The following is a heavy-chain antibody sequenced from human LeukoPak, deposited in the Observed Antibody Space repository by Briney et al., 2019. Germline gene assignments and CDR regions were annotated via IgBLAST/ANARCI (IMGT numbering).Heavy chain of an antibody. CDR2: ISRSSAII. CDR3: ARDLRYAFDI. D-gene: IGHD3-16*01. CDR1: GFTFTDYS. Sequence: GGSLRLSCAASGFTFTDYSMNWVRQAPGKGLEWVSFISRSSAIIYYADSVKGRFTISRDNAKNSLYLQTNTLRDEDTAVYYCARDLRYAFDIWGQGTMVTVSS. V-gene: IGHV3-48*02. J-gene: IGHJ3*02.